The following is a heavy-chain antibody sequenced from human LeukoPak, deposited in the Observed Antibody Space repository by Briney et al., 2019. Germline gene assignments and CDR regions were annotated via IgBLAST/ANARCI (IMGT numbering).Heavy chain of an antibody. CDR2: ISAYNGNT. J-gene: IGHJ4*02. CDR1: GYTFTSYG. CDR3: AREIRSSTLGTEFDY. D-gene: IGHD6-13*01. V-gene: IGHV1-18*01. Sequence: GASVKVSFKASGYTFTSYGISWVRQAPGQGLEWMGWISAYNGNTNYAQKLQGRVTMTTDTSTSTAYMELRSLRSDDTAVYYCAREIRSSTLGTEFDYWGQGTLVTVSS.